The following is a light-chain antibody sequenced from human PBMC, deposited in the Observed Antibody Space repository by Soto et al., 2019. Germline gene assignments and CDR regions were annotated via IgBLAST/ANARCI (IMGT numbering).Light chain of an antibody. CDR3: QQYGSSPQGT. V-gene: IGKV3-20*01. Sequence: EIVFTQSPGTLSLSPGERATLSCRASQSVSSSYLAWYQQKPGQAPRLLIYGASSRATGIPDRFGGSGSGTDFTLTISRLEPEDFAVYYCQQYGSSPQGTFGQGTKVEIK. CDR1: QSVSSSY. CDR2: GAS. J-gene: IGKJ1*01.